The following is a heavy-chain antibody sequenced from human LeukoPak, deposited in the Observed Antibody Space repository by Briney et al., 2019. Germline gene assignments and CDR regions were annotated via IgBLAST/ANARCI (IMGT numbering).Heavy chain of an antibody. CDR3: AKGFLGLTTVTADY. J-gene: IGHJ4*02. D-gene: IGHD4-17*01. CDR1: GFTFSIYA. Sequence: PGGSLRLSCAASGFTFSIYAMSWVRQAPGKGLEWVSSISDGSTTTYCADSVKGRFTISRDNSKNTLYLQMNSLRAEDTAVYYCAKGFLGLTTVTADYWGQGTLVTVSS. CDR2: ISDGSTTT. V-gene: IGHV3-23*01.